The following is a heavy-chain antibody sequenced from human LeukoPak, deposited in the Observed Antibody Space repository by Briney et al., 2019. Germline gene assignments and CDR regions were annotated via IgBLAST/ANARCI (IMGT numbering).Heavy chain of an antibody. CDR1: GFTFSSYG. D-gene: IGHD4-11*01. CDR2: IWYDGSNK. J-gene: IGHJ6*02. CDR3: ARDDYSINGMDV. V-gene: IGHV3-33*01. Sequence: GGSLRLSCAASGFTFSSYGMHRVRQAPGKGLEWVAVIWYDGSNKYYADSVKGRFTISRDNSKNTLYLQMNSLRAEDTAVYYCARDDYSINGMDVWGQGTTVTVSS.